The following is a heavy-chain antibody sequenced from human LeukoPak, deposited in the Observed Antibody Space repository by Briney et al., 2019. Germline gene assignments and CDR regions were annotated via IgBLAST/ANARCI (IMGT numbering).Heavy chain of an antibody. CDR3: AREGQQWLLLDY. Sequence: GGSLRLSCAASGFTFSSYGMHWVRQAPGKGLEWVAVIWYDGSNKYYADSVKGRFTISRDNSKNTLNLQMNSLRAEDTAVYYCAREGQQWLLLDYWGQGTLVTVSS. CDR2: IWYDGSNK. CDR1: GFTFSSYG. J-gene: IGHJ4*02. D-gene: IGHD6-19*01. V-gene: IGHV3-33*01.